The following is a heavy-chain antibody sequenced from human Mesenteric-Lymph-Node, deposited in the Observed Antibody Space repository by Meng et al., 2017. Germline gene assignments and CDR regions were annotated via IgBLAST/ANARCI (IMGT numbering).Heavy chain of an antibody. CDR2: IIPIFGTA. Sequence: SVKVSCKASGGTFSSYAISWVRQAPGQGLEWMGGIIPIFGTANYAQKFQGRVTITTDESTSTAYMELSSLRSEDTAVYYCASGGWDIYYYYGMDVWGQGTTVTVSS. CDR3: ASGGWDIYYYYGMDV. V-gene: IGHV1-69*05. J-gene: IGHJ6*02. D-gene: IGHD6-19*01. CDR1: GGTFSSYA.